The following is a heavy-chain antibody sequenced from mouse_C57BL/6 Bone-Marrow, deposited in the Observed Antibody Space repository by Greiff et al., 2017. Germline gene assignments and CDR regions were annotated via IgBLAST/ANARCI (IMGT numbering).Heavy chain of an antibody. V-gene: IGHV1-31*01. Sequence: VQLQQPGPELVKPGASVKISCKASGYSFTGYYMHWVKQSHGHILDWIGYIYPSNGFSSYNQKFKGKATLTVDKSSSTAYMELRSLTSEYSAVYYCARWSVWDYFDYWGQGTTLTVSS. CDR1: GYSFTGYY. CDR2: IYPSNGFS. CDR3: ARWSVWDYFDY. D-gene: IGHD2-10*02. J-gene: IGHJ2*01.